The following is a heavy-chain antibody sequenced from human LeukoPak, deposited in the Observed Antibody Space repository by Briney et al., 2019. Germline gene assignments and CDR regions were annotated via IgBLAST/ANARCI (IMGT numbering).Heavy chain of an antibody. Sequence: PGGSLRLSCAASGFTFSSYAMHWVRQAPGKGLEWVAVISYDGSNKYYADSVKGRFTISRDNSKNTLYLQMNSLRAEDTAVYYCASQTGTTETYYYMDVWGKGTTVTVSS. CDR3: ASQTGTTETYYYMDV. D-gene: IGHD1-7*01. J-gene: IGHJ6*03. CDR1: GFTFSSYA. V-gene: IGHV3-30-3*02. CDR2: ISYDGSNK.